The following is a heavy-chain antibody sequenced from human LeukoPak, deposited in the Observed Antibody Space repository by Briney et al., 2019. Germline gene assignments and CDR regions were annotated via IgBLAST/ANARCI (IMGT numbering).Heavy chain of an antibody. Sequence: PGRSLRLSCAASGFTFSSHAMHWVRQAPGKGLEWVAVMSYDGKIEYYADSVKGRFTISRDKSKNTLYLQMYSLRAEDTALYYCAKDLGDSYYYYYGMDVWGQGTTVTVSS. V-gene: IGHV3-30*04. CDR1: GFTFSSHA. D-gene: IGHD2-21*02. J-gene: IGHJ6*02. CDR2: MSYDGKIE. CDR3: AKDLGDSYYYYYGMDV.